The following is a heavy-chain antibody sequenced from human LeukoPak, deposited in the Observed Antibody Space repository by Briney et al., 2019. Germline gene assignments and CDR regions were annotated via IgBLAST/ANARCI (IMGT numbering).Heavy chain of an antibody. D-gene: IGHD6-19*01. CDR1: GFTFSSYE. V-gene: IGHV3-48*03. Sequence: GGSLRLSCAASGFTFSSYEMNWVRQAPGKGLEWVSYISSSGSTIYYADSVKGRFTISRDNAKNSLYLQMNSLRAEDTAVYYRARVAPYSSGWYWGGFDYWGQGTLVTVSS. CDR3: ARVAPYSSGWYWGGFDY. CDR2: ISSSGSTI. J-gene: IGHJ4*02.